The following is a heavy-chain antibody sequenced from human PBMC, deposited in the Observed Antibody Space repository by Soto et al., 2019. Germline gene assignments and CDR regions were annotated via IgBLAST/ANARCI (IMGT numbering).Heavy chain of an antibody. CDR1: GYTFTSYY. CDR2: INPSGGST. V-gene: IGHV1-46*01. Sequence: ASVKVSCKASGYTFTSYYMHWVRQAPGQGLEWMGIINPSGGSTSDAQKFQGRVTMTRDTSTSTVYMELSSLRAEDTAVYYCERDPSFPAAGTTPRGYNRAHYYGMDVWGQGTTVTVSS. D-gene: IGHD6-13*01. CDR3: ERDPSFPAAGTTPRGYNRAHYYGMDV. J-gene: IGHJ6*02.